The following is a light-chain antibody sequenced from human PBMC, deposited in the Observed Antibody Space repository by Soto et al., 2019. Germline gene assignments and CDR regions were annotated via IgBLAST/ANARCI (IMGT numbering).Light chain of an antibody. V-gene: IGKV3-20*01. CDR2: DAS. CDR1: QSVSSSS. J-gene: IGKJ1*01. Sequence: EIVLTQSPGTLSLSPGERATLSCRASQSVSSSSLAWYQQNRGQAPRLLIHDASSRATGIPDRFSGSGSGTDFTLTISRLEPEDFAVYYCQQYGGSPRTVGQGTKVDIK. CDR3: QQYGGSPRT.